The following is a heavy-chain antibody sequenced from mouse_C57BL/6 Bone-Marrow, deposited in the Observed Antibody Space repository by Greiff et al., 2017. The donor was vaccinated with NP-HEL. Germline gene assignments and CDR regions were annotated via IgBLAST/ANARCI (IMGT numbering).Heavy chain of an antibody. CDR2: FYPGSGSI. CDR1: GYTFTEYT. CDR3: ARHEEGAYYSNYWFAY. D-gene: IGHD2-5*01. V-gene: IGHV1-62-2*01. J-gene: IGHJ3*01. Sequence: QVQLKESGAELVKPGASVKLSCKASGYTFTEYTIHWVKQRSGQGLEWIGWFYPGSGSIKDNEKFKDKATLTADKSSSTVYMELSRLTSEDSAVYCCARHEEGAYYSNYWFAYWGQGTLVTVSA.